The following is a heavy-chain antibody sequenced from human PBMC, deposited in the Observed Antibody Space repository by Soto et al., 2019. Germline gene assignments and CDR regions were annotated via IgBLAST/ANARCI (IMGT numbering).Heavy chain of an antibody. D-gene: IGHD3-10*01. Sequence: ASVKVSCKASGYTFTSYAMHWVRQAPGQRLEWMGWINAGNGNTKYSQKFQGRATITRDTSASTAYMELSSLRSEDTAVYYCARDLPQLLWFGELTADYYYGMDVWGQGTTVTVSS. J-gene: IGHJ6*02. CDR3: ARDLPQLLWFGELTADYYYGMDV. CDR2: INAGNGNT. V-gene: IGHV1-3*01. CDR1: GYTFTSYA.